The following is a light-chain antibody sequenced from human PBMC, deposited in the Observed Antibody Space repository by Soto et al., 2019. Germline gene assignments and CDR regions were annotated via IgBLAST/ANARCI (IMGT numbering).Light chain of an antibody. CDR3: SLYSAGSTRVV. Sequence: QSVLTQPASVSGSPGQSIAISCTGTSSDIGIYNFVSWYQQLPGGAPKLVIYDVANRPSGVSNRFSGSKSGNTASLTISGLQPEDEGDDYFSLYSAGSTRVVFGGGTKLTVL. CDR1: SSDIGIYNF. CDR2: DVA. J-gene: IGLJ3*02. V-gene: IGLV2-14*03.